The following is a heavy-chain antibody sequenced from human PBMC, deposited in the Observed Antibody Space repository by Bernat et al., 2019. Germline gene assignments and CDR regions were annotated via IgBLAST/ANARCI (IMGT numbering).Heavy chain of an antibody. CDR1: GFTFSDSG. CDR2: ISSDGENT. Sequence: DVQLMESGGDLVQPGGSLRLSCAASGFTFSDSGMSWVRLPPGKGLEWVSTISSDGENTHYAGSVQGRFTISRDNSQSTLYLQMDSLRAEDAAIYSCAKVSAPYFGYWGQGALVTVSS. J-gene: IGHJ4*02. CDR3: AKVSAPYFGY. D-gene: IGHD3-16*01. V-gene: IGHV3-23*01.